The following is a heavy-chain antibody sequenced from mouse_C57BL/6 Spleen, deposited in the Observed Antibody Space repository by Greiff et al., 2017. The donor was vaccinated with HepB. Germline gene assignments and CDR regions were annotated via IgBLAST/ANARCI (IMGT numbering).Heavy chain of an antibody. CDR2: ISSGGSYT. CDR1: GFTFSSYG. J-gene: IGHJ2*01. CDR3: ARRAGRRYFDY. Sequence: VMLVESGGDLVKHGGSLKLSCAASGFTFSSYGMSWVRQTTDKRLEWVATISSGGSYTYYPDSVKGRFTISRDNAKNTLYLQMSSLKSEDTAMYYCARRAGRRYFDYWGQGTTLTVSS. V-gene: IGHV5-6*02.